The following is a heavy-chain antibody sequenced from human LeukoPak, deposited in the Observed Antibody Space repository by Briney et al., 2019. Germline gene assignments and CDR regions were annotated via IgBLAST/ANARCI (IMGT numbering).Heavy chain of an antibody. D-gene: IGHD3-3*01. CDR1: GFTFSSYE. Sequence: GGSLRLSCAASGFTFSSYEMNWVRQAPGKGLEGLSYISISGSTIYYADSVKGRFTISRDNAKNSLYLQMNSLRAEDTAVYYCVRGSGGDSWGQGTLVTVSS. CDR2: ISISGSTI. V-gene: IGHV3-48*03. J-gene: IGHJ4*02. CDR3: VRGSGGDS.